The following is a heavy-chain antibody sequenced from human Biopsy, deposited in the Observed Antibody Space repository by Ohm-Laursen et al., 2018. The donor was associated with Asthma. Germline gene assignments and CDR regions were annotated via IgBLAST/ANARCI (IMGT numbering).Heavy chain of an antibody. J-gene: IGHJ4*02. D-gene: IGHD3-3*01. V-gene: IGHV3-30-3*01. Sequence: SLRLSCAASGFTFRSYAMHWVRQAPGKGLEWVAVGGSYYDGGLKYYADSVNGRFTVSRDDSKNTLYLQMNSLRPDDTAVCYCARDVMEWYLPAFDFWGQGTLATVAS. CDR1: GFTFRSYA. CDR2: GGSYYDGGLK. CDR3: ARDVMEWYLPAFDF.